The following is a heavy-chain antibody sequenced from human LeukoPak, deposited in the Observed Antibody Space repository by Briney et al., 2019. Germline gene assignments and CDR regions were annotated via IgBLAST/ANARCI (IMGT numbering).Heavy chain of an antibody. CDR2: INHSGST. V-gene: IGHV4-34*01. D-gene: IGHD3-10*01. J-gene: IGHJ4*02. CDR3: ARGRGVRGGNFDY. Sequence: SETLSLTCAVYGGSFSGYYWSWIRQPPGEGLERIGEINHSGSTNYNPSLKSRVTISVDTSKNRFSLKLSSVTAADTAVYYCARGRGVRGGNFDYWGQGTLVTVSS. CDR1: GGSFSGYY.